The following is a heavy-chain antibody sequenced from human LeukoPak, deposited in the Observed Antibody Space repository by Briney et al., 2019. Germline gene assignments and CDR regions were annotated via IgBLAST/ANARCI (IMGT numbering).Heavy chain of an antibody. CDR3: ARDNGDYVPLFDS. CDR2: IYYSGST. CDR1: GGSISNFY. V-gene: IGHV4-59*01. J-gene: IGHJ4*02. Sequence: SETLSLTCTVSGGSISNFYWSWIRQPPGEGLEWIGYIYYSGSTNYNPSLKSRVTISVDTSKNQFSLRLSSVTAADTAVYYCARDNGDYVPLFDSWGQGTLVTVSS. D-gene: IGHD4-17*01.